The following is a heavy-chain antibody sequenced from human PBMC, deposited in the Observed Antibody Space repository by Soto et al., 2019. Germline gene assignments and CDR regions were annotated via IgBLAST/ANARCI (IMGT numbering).Heavy chain of an antibody. D-gene: IGHD3-10*01. Sequence: GESLKISCKGSGYSFTSYWISWVRQMPGKGLEWMGRIDPSDSYTNYSPSFQGHVTISADKSISTAYLQWSSLKASDTAMYYCATEPYYYGSGSYYPSPYYYYYGMDVWGQGTTVTVSS. V-gene: IGHV5-10-1*01. CDR1: GYSFTSYW. CDR2: IDPSDSYT. J-gene: IGHJ6*02. CDR3: ATEPYYYGSGSYYPSPYYYYYGMDV.